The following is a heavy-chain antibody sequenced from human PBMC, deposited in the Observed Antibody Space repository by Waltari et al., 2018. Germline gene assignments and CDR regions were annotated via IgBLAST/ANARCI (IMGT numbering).Heavy chain of an antibody. Sequence: QVQLQQWGAGLLKPSETLSLTCAVYGGSFSGYYWSWIRQPPGKGLEWIGEINNSGSTNYNPSLKSRVTISVDTSKNQFSLKLSSVTAADTAVYYCARGFRQRYNWNRFDYWGQGTLVTVSS. D-gene: IGHD1-20*01. V-gene: IGHV4-34*01. CDR1: GGSFSGYY. J-gene: IGHJ4*02. CDR2: INNSGST. CDR3: ARGFRQRYNWNRFDY.